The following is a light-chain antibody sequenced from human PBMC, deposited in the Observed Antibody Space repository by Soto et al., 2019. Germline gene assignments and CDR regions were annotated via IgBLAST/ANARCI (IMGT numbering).Light chain of an antibody. CDR1: SSDGGGYNY. Sequence: QSALTQPRSVSGSPGQSVTISCTGTSSDGGGYNYVSWYQQHPGTVPKLMIYDVSNRPSGVPDRFSGSKSGNTASLTISGLQAEDEADYYCCSYAGGHTSLLFGGGTKLTVL. CDR3: CSYAGGHTSLL. J-gene: IGLJ2*01. CDR2: DVS. V-gene: IGLV2-11*01.